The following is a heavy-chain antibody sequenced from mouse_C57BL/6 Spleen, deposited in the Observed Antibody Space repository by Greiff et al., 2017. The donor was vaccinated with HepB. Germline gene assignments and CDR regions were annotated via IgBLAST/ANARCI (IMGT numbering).Heavy chain of an antibody. D-gene: IGHD1-1*01. CDR1: GYTFNSYW. J-gene: IGHJ2*01. Sequence: QVQLQQPGAELVRPGSSVKLSCKASGYTFNSYWMDWVKQRPGQGLEWIGNIYPSDSETHYNQKFKDKATLTVDKSSSTAYMQLSSLTSEDSAVYYCARGDYYGSSYGYWGQGTTLTVSS. CDR2: IYPSDSET. V-gene: IGHV1-61*01. CDR3: ARGDYYGSSYGY.